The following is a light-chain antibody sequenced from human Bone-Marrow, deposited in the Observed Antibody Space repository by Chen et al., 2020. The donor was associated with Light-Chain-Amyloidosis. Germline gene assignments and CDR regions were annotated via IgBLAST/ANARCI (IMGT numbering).Light chain of an antibody. V-gene: IGKV4-1*01. CDR1: ESLLYRSNNKNY. Sequence: DIVMTQSPDSLAVSLGARATINCKSSESLLYRSNNKNYLGWYQQKPGQSPKLLMYWASTRESGVPDRFSGSGSGTDFTLTISSLQAEDVAVYYCQQYYSTPYTFGQGTKLGIQ. CDR2: WAS. J-gene: IGKJ2*01. CDR3: QQYYSTPYT.